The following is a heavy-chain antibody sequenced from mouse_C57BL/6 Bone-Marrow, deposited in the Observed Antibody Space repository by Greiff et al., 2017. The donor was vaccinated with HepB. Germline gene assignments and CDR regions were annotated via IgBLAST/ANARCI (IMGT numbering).Heavy chain of an antibody. CDR2: INPSSGYT. CDR1: GYTFTSYT. J-gene: IGHJ2*01. Sequence: VQLQQSGAELARPGASVKMSCKASGYTFTSYTMHWVKQRPGQGLEWIGYINPSSGYTKYNPKFQDKATLTADKSSSTAYMPLSSLTSEDSAVYYGEREPPFYNGYGRDFGYWGQGTTLTVSS. CDR3: EREPPFYNGYGRDFGY. D-gene: IGHD2-2*01. V-gene: IGHV1-4*01.